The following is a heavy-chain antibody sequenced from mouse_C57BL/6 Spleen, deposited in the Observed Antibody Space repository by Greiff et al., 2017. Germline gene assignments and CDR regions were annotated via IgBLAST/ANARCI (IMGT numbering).Heavy chain of an antibody. V-gene: IGHV5-6*01. CDR2: ISSGGSYT. Sequence: EVQVVESGGDLVKPGGSLKLSCAASGFTFSSYGMSWVRQTPDKRLEWVATISSGGSYTYYPDSVKGRFTISRDNAKNTLYLQMSSLKSEDTAMYYCARHGYGSSYDYWGQGTTLTVSS. D-gene: IGHD1-1*01. J-gene: IGHJ2*01. CDR3: ARHGYGSSYDY. CDR1: GFTFSSYG.